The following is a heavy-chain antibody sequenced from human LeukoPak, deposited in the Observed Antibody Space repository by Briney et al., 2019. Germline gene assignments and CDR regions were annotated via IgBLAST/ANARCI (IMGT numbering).Heavy chain of an antibody. Sequence: GGSLRLSCAASGFTFSSYGMHWVRQAPGKGLEWVAFIRYDGSNKYYADSVKGRFTISRDNSKNTLYLQMNSLRAEDTAVYYFAKEDGSYLGVLQNLFDPWGQGTLVTVSS. V-gene: IGHV3-30*02. J-gene: IGHJ5*01. CDR3: AKEDGSYLGVLQNLFDP. CDR2: IRYDGSNK. CDR1: GFTFSSYG. D-gene: IGHD1-26*01.